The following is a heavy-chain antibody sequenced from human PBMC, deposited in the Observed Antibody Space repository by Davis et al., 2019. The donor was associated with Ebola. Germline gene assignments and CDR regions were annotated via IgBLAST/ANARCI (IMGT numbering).Heavy chain of an antibody. CDR1: GFTFSSYG. D-gene: IGHD1-26*01. CDR2: IWYDGRNA. J-gene: IGHJ4*02. CDR3: AKDPGGHTSESDY. Sequence: GESLKISCAASGFTFSSYGMHWVRQTPGKGLEWVAFIWYDGRNAHYIDSVKGRFTISRDNSKNTLYLQMNSLRLEDTAIYYCAKDPGGHTSESDYWGQGTLVIVSP. V-gene: IGHV3-30*02.